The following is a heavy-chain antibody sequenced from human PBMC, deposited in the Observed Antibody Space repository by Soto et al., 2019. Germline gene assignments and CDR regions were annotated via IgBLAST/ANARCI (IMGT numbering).Heavy chain of an antibody. J-gene: IGHJ3*02. V-gene: IGHV4-34*01. D-gene: IGHD3-22*01. CDR1: GGSFSGYY. Sequence: SETLSLTCAVYGGSFSGYYWSWIRQPPGKGLGWIGETNHSGSTNYNPSLKSRVTISVDTSKNQFSLKLSSVTAADTAVYYCAREGNYYDSSGYYPICAFDIWGQGTMVTVSS. CDR3: AREGNYYDSSGYYPICAFDI. CDR2: TNHSGST.